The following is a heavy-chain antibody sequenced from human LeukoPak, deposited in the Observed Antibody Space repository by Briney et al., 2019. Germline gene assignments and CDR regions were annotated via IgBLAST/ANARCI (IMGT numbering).Heavy chain of an antibody. CDR2: ISTYNGNT. J-gene: IGHJ4*02. V-gene: IGHV1-18*01. Sequence: ASVKVSCKASGYTFTSYVISWVRQAPGQGLEWMGWISTYNGNTNYAQKLQGRVTMTTDTSTSTAYMELRSLRSDDTAVYYCAAGYCSSTSCSDFDYWGQGTLVTVSS. D-gene: IGHD2-2*03. CDR1: GYTFTSYV. CDR3: AAGYCSSTSCSDFDY.